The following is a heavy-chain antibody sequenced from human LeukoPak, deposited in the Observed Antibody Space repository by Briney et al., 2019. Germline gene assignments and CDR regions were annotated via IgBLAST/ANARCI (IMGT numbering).Heavy chain of an antibody. Sequence: ASVKVSCKASGYTFTSYGISWVRQAPGQGLEWMGWISAYNGNTNYAQKLQGRVTMTTDTSTSTAYMELRSLRPDDTAVYYCARDSSSWDDDNWFDPWGQGTLVTVSS. CDR1: GYTFTSYG. V-gene: IGHV1-18*01. CDR3: ARDSSSWDDDNWFDP. D-gene: IGHD6-13*01. J-gene: IGHJ5*02. CDR2: ISAYNGNT.